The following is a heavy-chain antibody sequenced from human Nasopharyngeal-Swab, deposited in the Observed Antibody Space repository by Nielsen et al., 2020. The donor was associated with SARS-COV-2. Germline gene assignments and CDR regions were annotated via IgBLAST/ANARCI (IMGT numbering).Heavy chain of an antibody. CDR2: ISSAGIST. CDR3: AKDPWGAVYYYFED. V-gene: IGHV3-23*01. D-gene: IGHD3-16*01. J-gene: IGHJ4*01. CDR1: GFSFSNCA. Sequence: GGSLRLSCAAFGFSFSNCAMSWVRQAPGKGLEWVSTISSAGISTYYADSVKGRFTVSRDNSKNTLYLQLNSLRAEDTAVYYCAKDPWGAVYYYFEDWGHGTLVTVSS.